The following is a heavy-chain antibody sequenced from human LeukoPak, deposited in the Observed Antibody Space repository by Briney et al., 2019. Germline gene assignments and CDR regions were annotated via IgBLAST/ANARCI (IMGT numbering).Heavy chain of an antibody. CDR1: GGSFSGYY. V-gene: IGHV4-34*01. J-gene: IGHJ6*03. CDR3: ARVGGYCSGGSCYSGYMDV. D-gene: IGHD2-15*01. Sequence: SETLSLTCAVYGGSFSGYYWSWIRQPPGKGLEWIGEINHSGSTNYNPSLKSRVTISVDTSKNQFSLKLSSVTAADTAVYYCARVGGYCSGGSCYSGYMDVWGKGTTVTVSS. CDR2: INHSGST.